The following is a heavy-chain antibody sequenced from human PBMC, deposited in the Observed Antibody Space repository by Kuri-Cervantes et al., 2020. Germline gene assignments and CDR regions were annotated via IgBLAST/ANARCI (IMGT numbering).Heavy chain of an antibody. J-gene: IGHJ3*02. CDR3: ARGPDGAFDI. Sequence: GGSLRLSCAASGLTFSSYAMHWVRQAPGKGLEWVAVISYDGSNKYYADSVKGRFTISRDNAKNSLYLQMNSLRDEDTAVYYCARGPDGAFDIWGQGTMVNAS. CDR1: GLTFSSYA. D-gene: IGHD5-24*01. V-gene: IGHV3-30-3*01. CDR2: ISYDGSNK.